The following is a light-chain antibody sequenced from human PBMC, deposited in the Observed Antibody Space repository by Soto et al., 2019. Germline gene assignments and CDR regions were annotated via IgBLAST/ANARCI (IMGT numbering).Light chain of an antibody. J-gene: IGLJ1*01. CDR3: SSYTSSSTLLYV. CDR2: DVS. CDR1: SSDVGGYNY. V-gene: IGLV2-14*01. Sequence: QSALTQPASVSGSPGQSITISCTGTSSDVGGYNYVSWYQQHPGKAPKLMIYDVSNRPSGVSNRFSGSKSGNTASLTISGLQAEDEADYYGSSYTSSSTLLYVFGTGTKVIVL.